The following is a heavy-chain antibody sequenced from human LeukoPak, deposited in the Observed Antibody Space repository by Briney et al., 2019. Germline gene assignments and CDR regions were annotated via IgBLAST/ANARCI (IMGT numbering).Heavy chain of an antibody. Sequence: GGSLRLSCAASGLTFSSYGMSWVRQAPGKGLEWVPAISGSGGSTYYADSVKGRFTISRDNAKNSLYLQMNSLRVEDTAVYYCARDSSSWYFHFDYWGQGTLVTVSS. D-gene: IGHD6-13*01. V-gene: IGHV3-23*01. CDR2: ISGSGGST. CDR1: GLTFSSYG. J-gene: IGHJ4*02. CDR3: ARDSSSWYFHFDY.